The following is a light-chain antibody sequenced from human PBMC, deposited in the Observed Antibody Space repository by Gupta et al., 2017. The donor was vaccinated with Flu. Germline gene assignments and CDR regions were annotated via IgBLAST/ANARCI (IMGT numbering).Light chain of an antibody. CDR3: QQDLNTPWT. Sequence: EIVFTHSPGTLSLSPGERVTLSCRSSQSLSSNYLAWYQQKPGQAPRLLIFLASSRATGIPDRFSGSESGTDFTLTISRLEPEDFAVYYCQQDLNTPWTFGQGTRVEIK. CDR2: LAS. J-gene: IGKJ1*01. CDR1: QSLSSNY. V-gene: IGKV3-20*01.